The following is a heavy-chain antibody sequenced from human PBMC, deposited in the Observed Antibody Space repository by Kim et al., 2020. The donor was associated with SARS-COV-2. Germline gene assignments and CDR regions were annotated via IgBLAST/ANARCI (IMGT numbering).Heavy chain of an antibody. CDR1: GFTFSSFW. J-gene: IGHJ6*02. CDR2: IKQDGSEK. D-gene: IGHD5-12*01. Sequence: GGSLRLSCAASGFTFSSFWMSWVRQAPGKGLEWVANIKQDGSEKYYVDSVKGRFTISRDNAKNSLYLQMNSLRAEDTAVYYCARDTRVLGGDDSRGYYYYGMDVWGQGTTVTVSS. CDR3: ARDTRVLGGDDSRGYYYYGMDV. V-gene: IGHV3-7*01.